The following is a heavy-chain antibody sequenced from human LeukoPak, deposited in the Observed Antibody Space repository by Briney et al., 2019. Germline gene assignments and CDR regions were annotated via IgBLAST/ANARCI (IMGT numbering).Heavy chain of an antibody. CDR3: ARTPYGAHFDY. Sequence: PGGSLRLSCAASGFIVSSNYMSWVRQAPGKGLEWVSVIYSGGSTYYADSVKGRFTISRDNSKNTLYLQMNSLRAEDTAVYYCARTPYGAHFDYWGQGTLVTVSS. CDR2: IYSGGST. D-gene: IGHD4-17*01. J-gene: IGHJ4*02. V-gene: IGHV3-53*01. CDR1: GFIVSSNY.